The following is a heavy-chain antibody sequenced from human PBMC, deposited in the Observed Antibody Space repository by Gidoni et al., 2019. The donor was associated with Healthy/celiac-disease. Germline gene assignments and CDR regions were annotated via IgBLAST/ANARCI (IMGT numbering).Heavy chain of an antibody. CDR3: ARGSYYYDSSGYGY. D-gene: IGHD3-22*01. V-gene: IGHV4-59*01. CDR1: GGSISSYY. CDR2: IYYSGST. J-gene: IGHJ4*02. Sequence: QVQLHDSGPGLVKPPEPLSLTCTVPGGSISSYYWSWIRQPPGKGLEWIGYIYYSGSTNYNPSLKSRVTISVDTSKNQFSLKLSSVTAADTAVYYCARGSYYYDSSGYGYWGQGTLVTVSS.